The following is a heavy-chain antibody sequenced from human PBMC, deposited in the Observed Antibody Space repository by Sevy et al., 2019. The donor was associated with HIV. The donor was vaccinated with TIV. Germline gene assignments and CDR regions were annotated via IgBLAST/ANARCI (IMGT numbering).Heavy chain of an antibody. CDR2: IQFDGGNK. D-gene: IGHD3-16*01. CDR3: AKVPLISLGADLFDY. CDR1: GFTFSSYG. Sequence: GGSLRLSCAASGFTFSSYGMHWVRQAPGKGLEWVAFIQFDGGNKHYRDSVKGRFIISRDNSKNTLYLQMNSLSVEDTAVYYCAKVPLISLGADLFDYWGQGTLVTVSS. J-gene: IGHJ4*02. V-gene: IGHV3-30*02.